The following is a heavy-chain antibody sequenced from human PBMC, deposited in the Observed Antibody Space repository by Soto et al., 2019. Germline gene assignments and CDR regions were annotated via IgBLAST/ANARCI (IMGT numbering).Heavy chain of an antibody. D-gene: IGHD2-2*01. CDR3: AKVLRPSLNFFYYMDV. J-gene: IGHJ6*03. CDR1: GYTFGSYA. CDR2: LGGDGFTT. V-gene: IGHV3-23*01. Sequence: EVQLLESGGNLVEPGRSLRLSCGVSGYTFGSYAMSWVRQAPEKGPEWVAILGGDGFTTYYADSVRGRFTISGDKSKSTLFLQMNSLRADDTGVYYCAKVLRPSLNFFYYMDVWGRGTSVIVSS.